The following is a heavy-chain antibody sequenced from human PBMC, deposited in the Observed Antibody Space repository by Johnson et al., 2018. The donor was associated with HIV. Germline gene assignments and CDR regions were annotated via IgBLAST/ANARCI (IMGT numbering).Heavy chain of an antibody. V-gene: IGHV3-9*01. D-gene: IGHD6-6*01. CDR2: ICWDSGST. Sequence: VHLVESGGGLVQPGRSLRLSCAASGFTFDDYAMHWVRQAPGKGLEWVSGICWDSGSTGYADSVKGRFTISRDNAKNSLYLQMNSLRAEDTALYYCARDRKPGQTARPYAFDIWGQGTMVTVSS. CDR1: GFTFDDYA. CDR3: ARDRKPGQTARPYAFDI. J-gene: IGHJ3*02.